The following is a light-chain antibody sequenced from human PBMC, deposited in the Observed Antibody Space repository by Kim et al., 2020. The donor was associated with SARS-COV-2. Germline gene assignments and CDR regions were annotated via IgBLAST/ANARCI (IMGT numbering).Light chain of an antibody. CDR3: LLYNSYAYT. Sequence: SACVGHSDTNTCRETEDIRNDLGWYQQKPGKAPTRLVYGASSLQSGVPLRFSGRGSGTEFTLTISSLQPEDFATYYCLLYNSYAYTFGKGTKLEI. V-gene: IGKV1-17*01. CDR1: EDIRND. J-gene: IGKJ2*01. CDR2: GAS.